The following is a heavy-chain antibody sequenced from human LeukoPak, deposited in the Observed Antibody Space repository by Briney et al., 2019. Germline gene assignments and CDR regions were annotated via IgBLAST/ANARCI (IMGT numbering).Heavy chain of an antibody. J-gene: IGHJ3*02. V-gene: IGHV4-38-2*01. CDR1: GYSISSGYY. CDR2: IYYSGST. Sequence: PSETLSLTCAVSGYSISSGYYWGWIRQPPGQGLEWIGSIYYSGSTYYNPSLKSRVTISVDTSKNQFSLKPSSVPAADTAVYYCARITGFSAFDIWGQGTMVTVSS. CDR3: ARITGFSAFDI. D-gene: IGHD1-20*01.